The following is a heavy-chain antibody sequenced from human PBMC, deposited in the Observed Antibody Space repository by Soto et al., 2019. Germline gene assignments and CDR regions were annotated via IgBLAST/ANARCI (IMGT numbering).Heavy chain of an antibody. CDR2: IRKDGSET. CDR1: GFIFRNYW. J-gene: IGHJ4*02. Sequence: ELQLVESGGGLVQPGGSLRLSCTVSGFIFRNYWMAWARQAPGKGLQWVAVIRKDGSETHYVDSVRGRFTISRDNAKNSLEQDMNSLRVDNTAIYYRTRDWDYWGQGILVSVSS. CDR3: TRDWDY. V-gene: IGHV3-7*01.